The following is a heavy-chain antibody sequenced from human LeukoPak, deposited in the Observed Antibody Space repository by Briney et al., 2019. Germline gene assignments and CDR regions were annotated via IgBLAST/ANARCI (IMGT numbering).Heavy chain of an antibody. CDR2: VSGDGGST. CDR3: AKVSWAGAYCGGDCFAAFVS. V-gene: IGHV3-43*02. J-gene: IGHJ3*02. CDR1: GFTFDDYA. Sequence: PGGSLRLSCAASGFTFDDYAMHWVRQAPGNGLEWVSIVSGDGGSTYYADSVKGRFTISRDNSKNSLYLQMNSLRTEDTALYYCAKVSWAGAYCGGDCFAAFVSWGQGTMVTVSS. D-gene: IGHD2-21*02.